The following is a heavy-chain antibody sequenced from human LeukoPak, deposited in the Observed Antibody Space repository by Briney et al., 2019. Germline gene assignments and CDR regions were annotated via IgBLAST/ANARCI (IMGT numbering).Heavy chain of an antibody. J-gene: IGHJ4*02. CDR1: GFTFSTYG. V-gene: IGHV3-30*18. D-gene: IGHD2-2*01. Sequence: GGSLRLSCAASGFTFSTYGMHWVRQAPGKGLEWVAVKSDDGSNKYYADSLKGRFTISRDNSKNTLYLQMNSLRTEDTAVYYCAKHHCSTISCHGRSSGDFDHWGQGTLVTVSS. CDR3: AKHHCSTISCHGRSSGDFDH. CDR2: KSDDGSNK.